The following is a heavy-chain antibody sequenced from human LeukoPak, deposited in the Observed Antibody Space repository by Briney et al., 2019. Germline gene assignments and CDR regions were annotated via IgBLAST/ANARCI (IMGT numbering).Heavy chain of an antibody. Sequence: SETLSLTCTVSGGSIRNSSFFRGWVRQSPGKGLEWIASIYYSGSTYYNPSLKSRVTITLDTSKNQFSLTLNSVTAADTAVYYCATEDVVVPTAAQRPIDFWGQGKLVTVSS. CDR2: IYYSGST. D-gene: IGHD2-2*01. CDR1: GGSIRNSSFF. V-gene: IGHV4-39*02. CDR3: ATEDVVVPTAAQRPIDF. J-gene: IGHJ4*02.